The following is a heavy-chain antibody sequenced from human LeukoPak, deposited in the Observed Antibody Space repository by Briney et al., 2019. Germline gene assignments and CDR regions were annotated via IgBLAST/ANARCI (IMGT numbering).Heavy chain of an antibody. D-gene: IGHD6-6*01. CDR3: ARGLAARRRYFDY. CDR1: GFTFSSYS. Sequence: GSLRLSCAASGFTFSSYSMNWVRQAPGKGLEWVSSISSSSSYIYYADSVKGRFTISRDNAKNSLYLQMNSLRAEDTAVYYCARGLAARRRYFDYWGQGTLVTVSS. V-gene: IGHV3-21*01. CDR2: ISSSSSYI. J-gene: IGHJ4*02.